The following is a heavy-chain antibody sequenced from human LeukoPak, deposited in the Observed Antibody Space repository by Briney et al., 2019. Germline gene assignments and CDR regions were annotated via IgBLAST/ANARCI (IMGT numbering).Heavy chain of an antibody. Sequence: SETLSLTCTVSGGSISSYQWSWIRQPPGKGLEWIGYMYYSGSTKYNPSLKSRVTISGDTSKNQFSLKLISVTAAGAAVYYCAGHDYYGSGSYRWGQGTLVTVSS. D-gene: IGHD3-10*01. CDR1: GGSISSYQ. V-gene: IGHV4-59*08. J-gene: IGHJ5*02. CDR2: MYYSGST. CDR3: AGHDYYGSGSYR.